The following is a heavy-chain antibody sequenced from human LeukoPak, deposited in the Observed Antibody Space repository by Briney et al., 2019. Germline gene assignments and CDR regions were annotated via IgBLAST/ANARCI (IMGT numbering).Heavy chain of an antibody. CDR3: AKENYGDSYDAFDI. J-gene: IGHJ3*02. CDR2: ISSSSSYI. CDR1: GFTFSSYI. D-gene: IGHD4-17*01. Sequence: GGSLRRSCAASGFTFSSYIMNWVRQAPGKGLEWVSSISSSSSYIYYADSVKGRFTISRDNARNSLYLQMNSLRAEDTALYYCAKENYGDSYDAFDIWGQGTMVTVSS. V-gene: IGHV3-21*04.